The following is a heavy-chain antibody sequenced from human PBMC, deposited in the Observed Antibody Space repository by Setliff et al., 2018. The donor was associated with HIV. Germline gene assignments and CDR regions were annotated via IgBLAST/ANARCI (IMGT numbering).Heavy chain of an antibody. J-gene: IGHJ4*02. CDR2: IYQSGNT. V-gene: IGHV4-4*02. CDR3: TIEGAGTIVYS. Sequence: SETLSLTCAVSGGSISSDNWWTWVRQAPGKGLEWIGEIYQSGNTNYNSSLESRLTISVDSSKKQFSLNLHPVTAADTAVYYCTIEGAGTIVYSWGQGTLVTVSS. CDR1: GGSISSDNW. D-gene: IGHD6-19*01.